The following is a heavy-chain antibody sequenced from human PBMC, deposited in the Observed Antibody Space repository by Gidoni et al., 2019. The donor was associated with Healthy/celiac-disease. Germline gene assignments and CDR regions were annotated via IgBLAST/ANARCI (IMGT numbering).Heavy chain of an antibody. CDR3: ARVAYCGGDCYSVASFDY. CDR2: IIPIFGTA. V-gene: IGHV1-69*01. CDR1: GATFSSYA. J-gene: IGHJ4*02. D-gene: IGHD2-21*02. Sequence: EVKKPGSSVKISCKASGATFSSYAISWVRQAPGQGLEWMGGIIPIFGTANYAQKFQGRVTITADESTSTAYMELSSLRSEDTAVYYCARVAYCGGDCYSVASFDYWGQGTLVTVSS.